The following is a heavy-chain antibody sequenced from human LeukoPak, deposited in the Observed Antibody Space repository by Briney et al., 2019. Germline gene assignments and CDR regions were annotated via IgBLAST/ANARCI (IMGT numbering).Heavy chain of an antibody. D-gene: IGHD2-2*01. CDR2: IYYSGST. CDR1: GGSISSSSYY. V-gene: IGHV4-39*01. J-gene: IGHJ4*02. Sequence: PSGTLSLTCTVSGGSISSSSYYWGWIRQPPGKGLEWIGSIYYSGSTYYNPPLKSRVTISVDTSKNQFSLKLSSVTAADTAVYYCARGRGSSTRYLEYFDYWGQGTLVTVSS. CDR3: ARGRGSSTRYLEYFDY.